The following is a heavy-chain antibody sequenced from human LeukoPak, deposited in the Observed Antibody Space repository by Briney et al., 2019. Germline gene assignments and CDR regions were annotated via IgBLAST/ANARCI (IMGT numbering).Heavy chain of an antibody. J-gene: IGHJ4*02. D-gene: IGHD3-10*01. V-gene: IGHV3-21*01. CDR1: GFTFSSYS. CDR3: ARLGLLGFDY. Sequence: GGSLRLSCAASGFTFSSYSMNWVRQAPGKGLEWVSSISSSSSYIYYADSVKGRFTISRDSAKNSLYLQMNSLRAEDMAVYYCARLGLLGFDYWGQGTLVTVSS. CDR2: ISSSSSYI.